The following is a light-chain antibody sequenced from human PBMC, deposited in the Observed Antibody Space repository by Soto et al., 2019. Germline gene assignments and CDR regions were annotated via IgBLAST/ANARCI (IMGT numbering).Light chain of an antibody. Sequence: QSVLTQPASVSGSPGQSITISCTGTSSDVGGYNYVSWYQQHPGKAPKLMIYEVSNRPSGVSNRFSGSKSGNTASLTISGLQAEDEPDYYCSSYTTSSTHWVFGGGTQLTVL. CDR1: SSDVGGYNY. V-gene: IGLV2-14*01. CDR2: EVS. CDR3: SSYTTSSTHWV. J-gene: IGLJ3*02.